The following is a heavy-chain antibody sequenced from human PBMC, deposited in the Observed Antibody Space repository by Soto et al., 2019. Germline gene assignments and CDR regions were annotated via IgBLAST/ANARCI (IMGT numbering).Heavy chain of an antibody. CDR3: ARGDIVATPVGDAFDI. CDR1: GGTFSSYA. Sequence: QVQLVQSGAEVKKPGSSVKVSCKSSGGTFSSYAISWVRQAPGQGLEWMGGIIPIFGTANYAQKFQGRVTITADESTSTAYMELSSLRSEDTAVYYCARGDIVATPVGDAFDIWGQGTMVTVSS. V-gene: IGHV1-69*01. J-gene: IGHJ3*02. D-gene: IGHD5-12*01. CDR2: IIPIFGTA.